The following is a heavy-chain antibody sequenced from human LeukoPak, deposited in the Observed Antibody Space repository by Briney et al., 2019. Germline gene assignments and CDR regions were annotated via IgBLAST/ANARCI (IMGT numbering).Heavy chain of an antibody. CDR3: ARGENPLNIHIAIIDY. CDR1: GYSITSGYY. CDR2: INHGGST. J-gene: IGHJ4*02. V-gene: IGHV4-38-2*02. Sequence: PSETLSLTCTVSGYSITSGYYWGWIRQPPGKGLEWIGYINHGGSTYSSPSLRSRTTISLDTSKNQFSPKVSSVTAADTAVYYCARGENPLNIHIAIIDYWGQGILVTVSS. D-gene: IGHD2/OR15-2a*01.